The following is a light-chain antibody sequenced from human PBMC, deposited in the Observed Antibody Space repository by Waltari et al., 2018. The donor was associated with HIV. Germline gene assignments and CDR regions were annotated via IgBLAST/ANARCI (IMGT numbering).Light chain of an antibody. CDR1: QDIGKY. Sequence: DIQVTQSPSSLSASVGDRVTITYQASQDIGKYLNWYQQKPGKVPKLLIYAASSLQPGVPSRFSGSGSGTYFTFAISSLQPEDVGTYYCQQYDTLYTFGQGT. CDR2: AAS. V-gene: IGKV1-33*01. CDR3: QQYDTLYT. J-gene: IGKJ2*01.